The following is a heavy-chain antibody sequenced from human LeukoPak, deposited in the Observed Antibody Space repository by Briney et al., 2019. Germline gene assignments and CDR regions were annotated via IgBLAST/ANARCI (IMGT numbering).Heavy chain of an antibody. CDR3: AKGGYSYGIDY. Sequence: GGSLRFSCAASGFTFSSYAMSWVRQAPGKGLEWFSAISGSGGSTHYADSVKGRFTISRDNSKNTLYLQMNSLRAEDTAVYYCAKGGYSYGIDYWGQGTLVTVSS. J-gene: IGHJ4*02. CDR1: GFTFSSYA. CDR2: ISGSGGST. V-gene: IGHV3-23*01. D-gene: IGHD5-18*01.